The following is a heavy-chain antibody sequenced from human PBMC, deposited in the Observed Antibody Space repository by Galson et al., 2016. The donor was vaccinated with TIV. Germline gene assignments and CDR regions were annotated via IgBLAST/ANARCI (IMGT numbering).Heavy chain of an antibody. CDR2: ISVSAGNT. CDR3: ARDPRDIVSTGFAP. CDR1: GFTFTSYA. V-gene: IGHV3-23*01. D-gene: IGHD5/OR15-5a*01. Sequence: SLRLSCATSGFTFTSYAFAWVRQAPGQGLEWLSSISVSAGNTFYADSVKGRFTISRDNSENTVSLHMNSLRVEDTARYYCARDPRDIVSTGFAPWGQGILVTVSS. J-gene: IGHJ5*02.